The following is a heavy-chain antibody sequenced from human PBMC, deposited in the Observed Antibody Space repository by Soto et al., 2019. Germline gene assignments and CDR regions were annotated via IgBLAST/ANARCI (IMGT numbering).Heavy chain of an antibody. V-gene: IGHV3-23*01. D-gene: IGHD2-21*02. CDR1: GLTFNNFG. J-gene: IGHJ1*01. Sequence: EVHLLESGGGLVRPGGSLRLSCAASGLTFNNFGMSWVRQAPGKGLEWVSTISGGARTTDYADSVKGRFTISSDNSKNTVFLQMDSLRVEDTAVYYCAQVVVGATAVLAWGPTSPPAKYFQHWGQGTLVTVSS. CDR2: ISGGARTT. CDR3: AQVVVGATAVLAWGPTSPPAKYFQH.